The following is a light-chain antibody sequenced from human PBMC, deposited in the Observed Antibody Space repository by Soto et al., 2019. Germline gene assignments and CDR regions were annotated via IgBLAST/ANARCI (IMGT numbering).Light chain of an antibody. Sequence: QSSLTQPASVSGSPGQSITISCTGTSSDVGGYNYVSWYQHHPGKAPKLITYYVSSRPSAVSNRFSVSKSGNTVSLPIYRLQPEDEDDYYCCSYTTSNTRQIVFGTGTKVTVL. CDR3: CSYTTSNTRQIV. J-gene: IGLJ1*01. CDR2: YVS. V-gene: IGLV2-14*03. CDR1: SSDVGGYNY.